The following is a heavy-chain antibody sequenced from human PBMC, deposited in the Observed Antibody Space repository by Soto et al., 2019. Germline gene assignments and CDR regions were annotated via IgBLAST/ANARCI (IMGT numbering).Heavy chain of an antibody. Sequence: QVQLVQSGAEVKKPGSSVKVSCKPSGGSFSSHAVSWVRQAPGQGLEWVGGIVPIFGTKNYAEKFQGRVTITADKSTSTVYMDLSSLKSEDTAVYFCAIDRRDQTIFGMVGYFDLGGRGTLVSVSS. D-gene: IGHD3-3*01. CDR1: GGSFSSHA. V-gene: IGHV1-69*06. J-gene: IGHJ2*01. CDR3: AIDRRDQTIFGMVGYFDL. CDR2: IVPIFGTK.